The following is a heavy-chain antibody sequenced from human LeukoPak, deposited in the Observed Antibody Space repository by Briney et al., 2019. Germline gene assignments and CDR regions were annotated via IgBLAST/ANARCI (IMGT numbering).Heavy chain of an antibody. CDR3: ARRPMIVVGGVAFDI. CDR2: IYYSGST. CDR1: GGSIISSSYY. J-gene: IGHJ3*02. D-gene: IGHD3-22*01. Sequence: SETLSLTCTVSGGSIISSSYYWGWIRQPPGKGLEWIGSIYYSGSTYYNPSLKSRVTISVDTSKNQFSLKLSSVTAADTAVYYCARRPMIVVGGVAFDIWGQGTMVTVSS. V-gene: IGHV4-39*01.